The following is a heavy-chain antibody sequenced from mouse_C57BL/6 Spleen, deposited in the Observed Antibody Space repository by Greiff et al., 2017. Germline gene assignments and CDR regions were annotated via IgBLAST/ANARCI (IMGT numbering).Heavy chain of an antibody. Sequence: VQLKQSGPELVKPGASVKISCKASGYSFTGYYMNWVKQSPEKSLEWIGEINPSTGGTTYNQKFKAKATLTVDKSSSTAYMQLKSLTSEDSAVYYCARGGYYGPYYFDYWGQGTTLTVSS. J-gene: IGHJ2*01. CDR1: GYSFTGYY. V-gene: IGHV1-42*01. D-gene: IGHD1-2*01. CDR3: ARGGYYGPYYFDY. CDR2: INPSTGGT.